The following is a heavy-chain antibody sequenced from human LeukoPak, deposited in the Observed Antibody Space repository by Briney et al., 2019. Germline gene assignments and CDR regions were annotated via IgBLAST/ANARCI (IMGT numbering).Heavy chain of an antibody. J-gene: IGHJ5*02. D-gene: IGHD5-18*01. V-gene: IGHV3-15*01. CDR2: KSDGATT. CDR3: TTTAGIRYSHGGNWFDL. Sequence: KSDGATTDYSAPGKVRFTISREETKNTLYLQMNSLKTEDTAVYYCTTTAGIRYSHGGNWFDLWGQGTLVTVSS.